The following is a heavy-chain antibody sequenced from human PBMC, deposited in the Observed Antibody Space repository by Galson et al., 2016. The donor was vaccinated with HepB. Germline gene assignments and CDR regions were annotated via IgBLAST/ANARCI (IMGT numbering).Heavy chain of an antibody. Sequence: TLSLTCAVSGTSITSAAYYWSWIRQHPGKGLEWIAYIYHTGTSQYNPSLKSRVSISVDTSKNQFSLKLISLNVAGTAFYYCARTSRAYNSNAFDIWGQGTLVTVSS. CDR2: IYHTGTS. D-gene: IGHD5-24*01. CDR1: GTSITSAAYY. V-gene: IGHV4-31*11. J-gene: IGHJ3*02. CDR3: ARTSRAYNSNAFDI.